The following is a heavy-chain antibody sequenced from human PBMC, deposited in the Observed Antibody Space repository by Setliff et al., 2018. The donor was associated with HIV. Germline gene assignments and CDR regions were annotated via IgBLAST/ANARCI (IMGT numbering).Heavy chain of an antibody. CDR3: ARDYVLRGTSLGY. V-gene: IGHV1-69*13. Sequence: SVKVSCKASGGTFSRYTITWVRQAPGQGLEWMGGIIPIFGTANYAQKFQGRVTITADDSTRTVYMELSSLRSEDTALYYCARDYVLRGTSLGYWGQGTLVTVSS. CDR2: IIPIFGTA. D-gene: IGHD3-16*01. CDR1: GGTFSRYT. J-gene: IGHJ4*02.